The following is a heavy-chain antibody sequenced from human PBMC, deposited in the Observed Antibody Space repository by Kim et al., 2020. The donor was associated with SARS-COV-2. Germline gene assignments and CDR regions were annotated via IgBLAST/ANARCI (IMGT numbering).Heavy chain of an antibody. J-gene: IGHJ4*02. V-gene: IGHV4-34*01. Sequence: SLKSRVTISVDASKNQFSLKLSSVTAADTAVYYCATGGGDGYCFNPFDYWGQGTLVSVSS. D-gene: IGHD2-21*01. CDR3: ATGGGDGYCFNPFDY.